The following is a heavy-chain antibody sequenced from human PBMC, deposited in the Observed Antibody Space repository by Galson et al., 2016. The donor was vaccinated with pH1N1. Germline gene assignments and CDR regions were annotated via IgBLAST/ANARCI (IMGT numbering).Heavy chain of an antibody. D-gene: IGHD3-16*01. V-gene: IGHV3-43*01. J-gene: IGHJ6*02. CDR1: GFTFHDYT. CDR3: AKEIQRGYYGMDV. CDR2: VSWEGGST. Sequence: SLRLSCAASGFTFHDYTMHWVRQTPGKGLEWVSLVSWEGGSTYYADYVKGRFTVSRDNSKNSLYLQMNSLRSEDTALYYCAKEIQRGYYGMDVWGRGTAVIVSS.